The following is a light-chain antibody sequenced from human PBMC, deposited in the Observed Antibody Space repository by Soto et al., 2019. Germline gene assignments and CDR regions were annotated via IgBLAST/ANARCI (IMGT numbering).Light chain of an antibody. CDR3: SLYTSSSTV. V-gene: IGLV2-18*01. CDR2: EVS. J-gene: IGLJ3*02. CDR1: SSDVGSYNR. Sequence: QSALTQPPSVSGSPGQSVTISCTGTSSDVGSYNRVSWYQQPPGTAPKLMIYEVSNRPSGVPDRFSGSKSGNTASLTISGLQAQDQADYYCSLYTSSSTVCGGGTKVTVL.